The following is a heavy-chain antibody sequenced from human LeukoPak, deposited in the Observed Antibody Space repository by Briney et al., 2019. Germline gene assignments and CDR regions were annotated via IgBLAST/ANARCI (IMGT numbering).Heavy chain of an antibody. CDR2: ISWNSGSI. Sequence: GRSLRLSCAASGFTFDDYAMPWVRQAPGKGLEWVSGISWNSGSIGYADSVKGRFTISRDNAKNSLYLQMNSLRAEDTALYYCAKDIGSSTSCLDYWGQGTLVTVSS. J-gene: IGHJ4*02. CDR1: GFTFDDYA. V-gene: IGHV3-9*01. D-gene: IGHD2-2*01. CDR3: AKDIGSSTSCLDY.